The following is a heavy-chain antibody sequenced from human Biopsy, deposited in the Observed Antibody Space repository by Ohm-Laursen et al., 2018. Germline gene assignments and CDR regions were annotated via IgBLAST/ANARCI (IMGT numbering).Heavy chain of an antibody. CDR3: ATGDNSNQTPI. J-gene: IGHJ4*02. Sequence: SLRLSCADSRFTLSQYSVNWFRQAPGKGLVWVACIAINSYVAYYGDSVKGRFVLLTDNARNSIQLQMDKLRGEDTAVYYWATGDNSNQTPIWGRGVLVTVSS. CDR1: RFTLSQYS. V-gene: IGHV3-21*01. D-gene: IGHD6-13*01. CDR2: IAINSYVA.